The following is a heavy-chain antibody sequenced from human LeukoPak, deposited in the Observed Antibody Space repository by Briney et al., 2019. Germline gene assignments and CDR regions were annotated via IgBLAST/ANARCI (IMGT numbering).Heavy chain of an antibody. Sequence: ASVKVSCKASGSPFPSHGISCVRQAPGQGLEWMGWISAYNGNTNYARKLQGRATMTENTSTSTAYKSLGRQLHEDMAVYYWVRDSRYSYREWGQGTLVTVSS. V-gene: IGHV1-18*03. CDR1: GSPFPSHG. CDR2: ISAYNGNT. CDR3: VRDSRYSYRE. J-gene: IGHJ4*02. D-gene: IGHD5-18*01.